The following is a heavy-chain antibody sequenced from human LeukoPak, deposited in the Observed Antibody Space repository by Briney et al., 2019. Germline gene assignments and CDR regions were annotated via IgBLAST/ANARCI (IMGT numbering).Heavy chain of an antibody. Sequence: GGSLRLSCAASGFTFSSYGMHWVRQAPGKGLEWVANIKEDGSQKYYVDSVKGRFTISKDNAKNSLYLQMNSLRAEDTAVYYCARALISLVRGATDWFDPWGHGTLVTVSS. CDR3: ARALISLVRGATDWFDP. CDR2: IKEDGSQK. J-gene: IGHJ5*02. D-gene: IGHD3-10*01. V-gene: IGHV3-7*01. CDR1: GFTFSSYG.